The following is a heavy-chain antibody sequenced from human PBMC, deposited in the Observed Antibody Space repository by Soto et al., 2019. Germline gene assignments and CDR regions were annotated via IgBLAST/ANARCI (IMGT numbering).Heavy chain of an antibody. CDR2: ISGSGDQQ. CDR3: AKAGAYRSSWYFLWFDP. J-gene: IGHJ5*02. Sequence: VGSLRLSSAASGFTFITDAMSWVRQAPGKGLEGLSAISGSGDQQHHADSVKGPFTISKDTSKNPLYLQINSLRDEDTAVFYCAKAGAYRSSWYFLWFDPWGQGTLVTVS. CDR1: GFTFITDA. V-gene: IGHV3-23*01. D-gene: IGHD6-13*01.